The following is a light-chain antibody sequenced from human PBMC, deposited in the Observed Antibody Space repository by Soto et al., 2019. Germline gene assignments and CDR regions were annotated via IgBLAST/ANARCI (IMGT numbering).Light chain of an antibody. CDR3: TSYTMWSTHV. Sequence: QSALTQPASLSGSPGQSITISCTGTSSDVGGYNYVSWYQQHPGKAPKLMTYKVSHRPSGVSNRFSGSKSGNTASLTISGLQAEDAADYYCTSYTMWSTHVFGTGTKVT. CDR2: KVS. J-gene: IGLJ1*01. V-gene: IGLV2-14*01. CDR1: SSDVGGYNY.